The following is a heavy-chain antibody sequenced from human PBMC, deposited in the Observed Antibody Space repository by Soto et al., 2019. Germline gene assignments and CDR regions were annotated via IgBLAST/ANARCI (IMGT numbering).Heavy chain of an antibody. V-gene: IGHV4-34*01. Sequence: QVQLQQWGAGLLKPSATRSLTCAVYGGSFSGYYWSWIRQPPGKGRAWIGEINHSGSTNYNPSLRSRVTISVDTSKNQFSLKLSSVTAADTAVYYCARGTSSGWSYYYYYYGMDVWGQGTTVTVSS. J-gene: IGHJ6*02. CDR1: GGSFSGYY. CDR3: ARGTSSGWSYYYYYYGMDV. CDR2: INHSGST. D-gene: IGHD6-19*01.